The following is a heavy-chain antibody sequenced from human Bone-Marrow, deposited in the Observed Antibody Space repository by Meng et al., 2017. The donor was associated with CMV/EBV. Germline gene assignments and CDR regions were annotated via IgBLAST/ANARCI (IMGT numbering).Heavy chain of an antibody. J-gene: IGHJ6*02. D-gene: IGHD3-3*01. CDR2: IYYSGST. CDR1: GGSISSSSYY. V-gene: IGHV4-61*05. Sequence: GSLRLSCTVSGGSISSSSYYWGWIRQPPGKGLEWIGYIYYSGSTNYNPSLKSRVTISVDTSKNQFSLKLSSVTAADTAVYYCARSITIFGVVRRGNYYGMDVWGQGTTVTVSS. CDR3: ARSITIFGVVRRGNYYGMDV.